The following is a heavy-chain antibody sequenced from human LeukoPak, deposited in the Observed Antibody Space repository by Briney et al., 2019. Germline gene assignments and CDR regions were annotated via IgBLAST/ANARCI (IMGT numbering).Heavy chain of an antibody. D-gene: IGHD2-2*03. J-gene: IGHJ5*02. CDR2: IYYSGST. CDR1: GGSISSYY. V-gene: IGHV4-59*08. Sequence: PSETLSLTCTVSGGSISSYYWSWIRQPPGKGLEWIGYIYYSGSTNYNPSLKSRVTISVDTSKNQFSLKLSSVTAADTAVYYCARHVFLDIGLDNWFDPWGQGTLVTVSS. CDR3: ARHVFLDIGLDNWFDP.